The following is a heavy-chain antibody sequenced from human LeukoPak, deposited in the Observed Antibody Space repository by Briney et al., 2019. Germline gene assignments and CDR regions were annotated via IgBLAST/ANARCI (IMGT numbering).Heavy chain of an antibody. D-gene: IGHD1-1*01. CDR1: EFTVSSNY. Sequence: GGSLRLSCAASEFTVSSNYMSWVRQAPGKGLEWVSAISGSGGSTYYADSVKGRFTISRDNSKNTLYLQMNSLRAEDMAVYYCARGVPTGIDYFDYWGQGTLVTVSS. V-gene: IGHV3-23*01. CDR3: ARGVPTGIDYFDY. CDR2: ISGSGGST. J-gene: IGHJ4*02.